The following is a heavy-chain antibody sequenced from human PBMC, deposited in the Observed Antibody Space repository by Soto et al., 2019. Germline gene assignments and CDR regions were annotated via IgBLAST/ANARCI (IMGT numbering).Heavy chain of an antibody. Sequence: PXEXLKISCKCSGYXFTSYLVVWVRHMPGKGLEWMGIIHPGDSDTRYSPYFKGQVTISAEKSISTAYLQWSSLKASDPAMYYCASLYYDSSGYSDAFDIWGQGTMGTVSS. CDR2: IHPGDSDT. CDR1: GYXFTSYL. CDR3: ASLYYDSSGYSDAFDI. V-gene: IGHV5-51*01. D-gene: IGHD3-22*01. J-gene: IGHJ3*02.